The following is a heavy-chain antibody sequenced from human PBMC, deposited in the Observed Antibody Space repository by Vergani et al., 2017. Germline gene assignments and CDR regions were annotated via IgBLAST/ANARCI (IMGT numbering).Heavy chain of an antibody. CDR2: IYYSGST. CDR3: ARDSAIKYYDILTGYNWFDP. V-gene: IGHV4-59*01. J-gene: IGHJ5*02. CDR1: GGSISSYY. Sequence: QVQLQESGPGLVKPSETLSLTCTVSGGSISSYYWSWIRQPPGKGLEWIGYIYYSGSTNYNPALTSRVTISVDTSKNQFSLKLSSVTAAYTAVYYCARDSAIKYYDILTGYNWFDPWGQGTLVTVSS. D-gene: IGHD3-9*01.